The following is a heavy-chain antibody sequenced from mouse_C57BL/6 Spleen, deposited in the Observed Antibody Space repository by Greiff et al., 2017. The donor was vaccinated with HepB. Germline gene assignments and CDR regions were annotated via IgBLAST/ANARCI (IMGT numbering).Heavy chain of an antibody. D-gene: IGHD1-1*01. Sequence: QVQLKQSGAELVKPGASVKISCKASGYAFSSYWMNWVKQRPGKGLEWIGQIYPGDGDTNYNGKFKGKATLTADKSSSTAYMQLSSLTSEDSAVYFCARGFITTVVAPFDYWGQGTTLTVSS. J-gene: IGHJ2*01. CDR2: IYPGDGDT. CDR3: ARGFITTVVAPFDY. CDR1: GYAFSSYW. V-gene: IGHV1-80*01.